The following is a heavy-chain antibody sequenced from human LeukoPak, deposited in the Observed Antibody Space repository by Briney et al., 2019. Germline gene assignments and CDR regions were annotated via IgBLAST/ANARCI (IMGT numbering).Heavy chain of an antibody. D-gene: IGHD4-23*01. CDR1: GYTFTGYY. CDR3: AREQDYGGNSGAFDI. J-gene: IGHJ3*02. Sequence: ASVKVSCKASGYTFTGYYMHWVRQAPGQGLEWMGWINPNSGGTNYAQKFQGRVTMTRDTSISTAYMELSRLRSDDTAVYYCAREQDYGGNSGAFDIWGQGTMVTVSS. V-gene: IGHV1-2*02. CDR2: INPNSGGT.